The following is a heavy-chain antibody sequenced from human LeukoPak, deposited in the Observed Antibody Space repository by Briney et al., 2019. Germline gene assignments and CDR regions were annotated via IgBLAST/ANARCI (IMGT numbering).Heavy chain of an antibody. CDR1: GGSISSSSYY. J-gene: IGHJ6*02. V-gene: IGHV4-39*01. CDR2: IYYSGST. CDR3: ARIGGYDFWSGLYYYYYYGMDV. D-gene: IGHD3-3*01. Sequence: SETLSLTCTVSGGSISSSSYYWGWIRQPPGKGLEWIVSIYYSGSTYYNPSLKSRVTISVDTSKNQFSLKLSSVTAADTAVYYCARIGGYDFWSGLYYYYYYGMDVWGQGTTVTVSS.